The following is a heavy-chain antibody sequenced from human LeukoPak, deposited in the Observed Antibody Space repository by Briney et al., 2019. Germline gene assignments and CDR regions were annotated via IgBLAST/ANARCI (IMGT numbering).Heavy chain of an antibody. CDR2: IYTSGST. J-gene: IGHJ4*02. Sequence: SETLSLTCAVYGGSFSGYYWSWIRQPAGKGLEWIGRIYTSGSTNYNPSLKSRVTMSVDTSKNQFSLKLSSVTAADTAVYYCARENDDFWSGYYTGYFDYWGQGTLVTVSS. CDR1: GGSFSGYY. CDR3: ARENDDFWSGYYTGYFDY. V-gene: IGHV4-4*07. D-gene: IGHD3-3*01.